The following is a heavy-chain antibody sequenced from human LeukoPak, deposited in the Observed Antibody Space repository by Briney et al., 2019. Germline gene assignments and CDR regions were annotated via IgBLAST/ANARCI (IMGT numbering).Heavy chain of an antibody. CDR3: ATGGRYSLPDY. J-gene: IGHJ4*02. Sequence: ASVKVSCKISGYIVTESPIYWVRQAPGKGLEWVATFDPEDGGKIYAQNFRDRVTLTEDTATNTAYMELSSLRSEDTAVYYCATGGRYSLPDYWGQGTLVTVSS. CDR1: GYIVTESP. V-gene: IGHV1-24*01. CDR2: FDPEDGGK. D-gene: IGHD5-18*01.